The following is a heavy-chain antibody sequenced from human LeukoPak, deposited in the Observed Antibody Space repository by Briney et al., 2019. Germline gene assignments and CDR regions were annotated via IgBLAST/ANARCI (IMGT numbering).Heavy chain of an antibody. Sequence: GGSLRLSCAASGFTFSDYYMSWIRQAPGKGLEWVSYISSSGSTIYYADSVKGRFTISRDNAKNLLYLQMNSLRAEDTAVYYCAREGLHSSGYYANDAFDIWGQGTMVTVSS. CDR2: ISSSGSTI. CDR1: GFTFSDYY. CDR3: AREGLHSSGYYANDAFDI. V-gene: IGHV3-11*01. J-gene: IGHJ3*02. D-gene: IGHD3-22*01.